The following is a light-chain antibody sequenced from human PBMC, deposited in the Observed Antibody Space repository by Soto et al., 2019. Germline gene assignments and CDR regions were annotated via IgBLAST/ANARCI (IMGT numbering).Light chain of an antibody. J-gene: IGKJ4*01. CDR1: QSVSSN. V-gene: IGKV3-15*01. Sequence: EIVMTQSPATLSVSPGERATLSCRASQSVSSNLAWYQQKPGQAPRLLIYDTSTRATGIPARFSGSGSGTEFTLTISSLQSEDFAVYYCQQYENGPPRFGGGTKVEI. CDR2: DTS. CDR3: QQYENGPPR.